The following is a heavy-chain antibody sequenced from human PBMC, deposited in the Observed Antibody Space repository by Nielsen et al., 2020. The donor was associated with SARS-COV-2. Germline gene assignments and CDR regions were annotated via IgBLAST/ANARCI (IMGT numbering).Heavy chain of an antibody. J-gene: IGHJ4*02. CDR3: ARGAVAGASSLDY. V-gene: IGHV3-30*09. D-gene: IGHD6-19*01. Sequence: GGSLRLSCAASGFRISNYALHWVRQAPGKGLEWVAMISYEGSYKYYADSVKGRFAISRENSRNTVFLQMNSLTTDDTAVYYCARGAVAGASSLDYWGQGTLVTVSS. CDR2: ISYEGSYK. CDR1: GFRISNYA.